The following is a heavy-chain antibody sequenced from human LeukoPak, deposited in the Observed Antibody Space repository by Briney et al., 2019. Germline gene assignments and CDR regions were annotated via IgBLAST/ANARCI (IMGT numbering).Heavy chain of an antibody. V-gene: IGHV4-59*01. CDR2: IYYSGST. J-gene: IGHJ6*03. CDR1: GGSISSYY. D-gene: IGHD6-6*01. Sequence: PSETLSLTCTVSGGSISSYYWSWIRQPPGKGLEWIGYIYYSGSTNYNPSLKSRVTISVDTSKNQFSLKLSSVTAADTAVYYCARALAGYSSSFPRGYYYYYYMDVWGKGTTVTVSS. CDR3: ARALAGYSSSFPRGYYYYYYMDV.